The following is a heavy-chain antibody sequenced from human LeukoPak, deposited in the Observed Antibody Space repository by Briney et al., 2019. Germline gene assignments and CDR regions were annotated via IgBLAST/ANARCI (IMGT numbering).Heavy chain of an antibody. J-gene: IGHJ3*01. CDR1: GFTFSSYA. D-gene: IGHD3-16*01. V-gene: IGHV3-48*03. CDR3: ARALRLGATV. Sequence: PTGGSLRLSCAASGFTFSSYAMNWVRQAPGKELEWVSYITSSGSPIFYADSVKGRFTVSRDNAKNSLYLQMNSLRAEDTAVYYCARALRLGATVWGQGTMVTVSS. CDR2: ITSSGSPI.